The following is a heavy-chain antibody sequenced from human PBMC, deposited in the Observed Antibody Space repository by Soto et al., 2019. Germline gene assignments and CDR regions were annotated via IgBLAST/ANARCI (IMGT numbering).Heavy chain of an antibody. CDR3: AKEGPSSSHTSGWYGY. D-gene: IGHD6-19*01. Sequence: GGSLRLSCAASGFTFTSYAMTWVRQAPGKGLEWVPAISGSGVSTYHADSVKGRFTISRGNAKNTLYLQMASLRAEDTALYYCAKEGPSSSHTSGWYGYWGQGTLVTVSS. CDR1: GFTFTSYA. CDR2: ISGSGVST. J-gene: IGHJ4*02. V-gene: IGHV3-23*01.